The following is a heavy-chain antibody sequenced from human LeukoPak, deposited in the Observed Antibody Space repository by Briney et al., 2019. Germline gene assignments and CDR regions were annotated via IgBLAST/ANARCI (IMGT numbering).Heavy chain of an antibody. CDR2: IYPGDSDT. CDR3: ARRMGGDYAMLYYYGMDV. Sequence: GESLKISCKGSGYSFTSYWIGWVRQMPGKGLEWMGIIYPGDSDTRYSPSFQGQVTISADKSISTAYLQWSSLRASDTAMYYCARRMGGDYAMLYYYGMDVWGQGTTVTVSS. CDR1: GYSFTSYW. D-gene: IGHD4-17*01. V-gene: IGHV5-51*01. J-gene: IGHJ6*02.